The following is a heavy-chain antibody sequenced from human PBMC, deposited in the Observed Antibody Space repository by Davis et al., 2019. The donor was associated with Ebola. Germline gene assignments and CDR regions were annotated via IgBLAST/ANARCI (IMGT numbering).Heavy chain of an antibody. CDR1: GGSFSGYY. V-gene: IGHV4-34*01. J-gene: IGHJ4*02. D-gene: IGHD6-19*01. Sequence: SETLSLTCAVYGGSFSGYYWSWIRQPPGKGLEWIGEINHSGSTNYNPSLKSRVTISVDTSKNQFSLKLSSVTAADTAEYYCARVRGWQMGRLDYWGQGTLVTVSS. CDR3: ARVRGWQMGRLDY. CDR2: INHSGST.